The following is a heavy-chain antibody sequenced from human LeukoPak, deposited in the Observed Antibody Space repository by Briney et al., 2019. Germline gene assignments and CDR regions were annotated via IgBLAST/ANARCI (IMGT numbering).Heavy chain of an antibody. V-gene: IGHV1-2*02. D-gene: IGHD6-19*01. J-gene: IGHJ4*02. CDR1: GYTFTGYY. Sequence: ASVNVSCKSSGYTFTGYYMHWVRQAPGQGLEWMGWINPNSGGTNYAQKFQGRVTMTRDTSISTAYMELSRLRSDDTAVYYCARAGSSSGWYLPFDYWGQGTLVTVSS. CDR2: INPNSGGT. CDR3: ARAGSSSGWYLPFDY.